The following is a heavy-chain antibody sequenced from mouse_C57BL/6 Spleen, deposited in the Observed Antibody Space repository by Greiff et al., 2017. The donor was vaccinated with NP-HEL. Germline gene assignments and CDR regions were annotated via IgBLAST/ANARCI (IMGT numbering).Heavy chain of an antibody. Sequence: EVKLVESGGGLVQPGGSLKLSCAASGFTFSDYGMAWVRQAPRKGPEWVAFISNLAYSIYYADTVTGRFTISRENAKNTLYLEMSSLRSEDTAMYYCARQNYYGSSLLGYFDVWGTGTTVTVSS. CDR1: GFTFSDYG. D-gene: IGHD1-1*01. CDR2: ISNLAYSI. CDR3: ARQNYYGSSLLGYFDV. J-gene: IGHJ1*03. V-gene: IGHV5-15*04.